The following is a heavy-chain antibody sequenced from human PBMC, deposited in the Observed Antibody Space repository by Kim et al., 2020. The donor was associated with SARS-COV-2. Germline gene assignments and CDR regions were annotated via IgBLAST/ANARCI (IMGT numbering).Heavy chain of an antibody. CDR3: ARDGLVVVTAGAFDI. Sequence: GGSLRLSCAASGFTFSSYWMSWVRQAPGKGLEWVANIKQDGSEKYYVDSVKGRFTISRDNAKNSLYLQMNSLRAEDTAVYYCARDGLVVVTAGAFDIWGQGTMVTVSS. V-gene: IGHV3-7*03. CDR2: IKQDGSEK. CDR1: GFTFSSYW. D-gene: IGHD2-21*02. J-gene: IGHJ3*02.